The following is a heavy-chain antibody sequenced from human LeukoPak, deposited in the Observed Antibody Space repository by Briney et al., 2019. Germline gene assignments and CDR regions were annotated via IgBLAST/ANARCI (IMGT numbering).Heavy chain of an antibody. V-gene: IGHV3-30-3*01. CDR3: ANLNVP. J-gene: IGHJ5*02. Sequence: GGSLRLSCAASGFTFSSYAMHWVRQAPGKGLEWVAVISYDGSNKYYADSVKGRFTISRDNSKNTLYLQMNSLRVEDTAVYYCANLNVPWGQGTLVTVS. CDR1: GFTFSSYA. CDR2: ISYDGSNK. D-gene: IGHD1-1*01.